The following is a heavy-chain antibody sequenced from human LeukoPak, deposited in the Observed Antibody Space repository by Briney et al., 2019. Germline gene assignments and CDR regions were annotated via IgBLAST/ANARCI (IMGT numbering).Heavy chain of an antibody. D-gene: IGHD3-22*01. CDR2: INSNSGGT. V-gene: IGHV1-2*02. J-gene: IGHJ6*03. CDR1: GYTFSDYH. CDR3: AKDLQSSCDYDTRGYYFVGYYFYMDV. Sequence: ASVKVSCKASGYTFSDYHIHWVRQAPGQGLEWIGWINSNSGGTHYAQKFQGRVTLTRDTSITTAYMVLSRLQSDDTAVYYCAKDLQSSCDYDTRGYYFVGYYFYMDVWGKGTTVTVSS.